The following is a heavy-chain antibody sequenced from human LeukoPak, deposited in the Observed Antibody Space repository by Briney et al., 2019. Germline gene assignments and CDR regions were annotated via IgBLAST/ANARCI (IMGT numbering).Heavy chain of an antibody. CDR1: GYIFTSYW. CDR3: ARRVQTAKYNAFDI. V-gene: IGHV5-51*01. D-gene: IGHD6-6*01. J-gene: IGHJ3*02. CDR2: IYPGDSDT. Sequence: GESLKISCEGSGYIFTSYWIAWVRQMPGKGLEWMGIIYPGDSDTTYSPSFQGQVTISADKSISTAYLQWSSLKASDTAMYYCARRVQTAKYNAFDIWGQGTMVTVSS.